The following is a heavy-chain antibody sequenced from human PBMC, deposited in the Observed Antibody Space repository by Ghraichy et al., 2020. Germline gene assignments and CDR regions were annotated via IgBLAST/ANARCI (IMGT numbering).Heavy chain of an antibody. D-gene: IGHD2-15*01. Sequence: SETLSLTCTVSGDSFSSYYWSWIRQSAGKGLEWIGRIYTSGSTNYNSSLESRITMSLDTSKNQFSLKLSSVTAADTAVYYCARDGHDCSGGNCYSDGFDYWGQGTLVTVSS. J-gene: IGHJ4*02. CDR3: ARDGHDCSGGNCYSDGFDY. CDR1: GDSFSSYY. CDR2: IYTSGST. V-gene: IGHV4-4*07.